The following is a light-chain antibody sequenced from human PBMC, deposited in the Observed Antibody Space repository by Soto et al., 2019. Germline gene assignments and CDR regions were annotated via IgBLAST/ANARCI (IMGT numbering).Light chain of an antibody. CDR3: SSYAGSNNFV. CDR2: EVT. Sequence: QSALTQPPSASGSPGQSVTISCSGTSSDVGGYNYVSWYQKYPGKAPKLMIYEVTKRPSRVPDRFSGSKSGNTASLTVSGLQAEDEADYYCSSYAGSNNFVFGTGTKVTVL. CDR1: SSDVGGYNY. V-gene: IGLV2-8*01. J-gene: IGLJ1*01.